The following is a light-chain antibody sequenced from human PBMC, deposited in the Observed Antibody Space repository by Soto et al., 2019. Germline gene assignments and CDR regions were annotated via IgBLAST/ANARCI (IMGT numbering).Light chain of an antibody. J-gene: IGKJ1*01. CDR1: QSVSSN. CDR2: GAS. Sequence: EIVMTQSPATLSVSPGERATLSCRASQSVSSNLAWYQQKPGQAPRLLIYGASTRATGIPARFSGSGSGTEFTLTIHRLQSEDFAVYYCQQYNNWPPWTFGQGTKVEIK. V-gene: IGKV3-15*01. CDR3: QQYNNWPPWT.